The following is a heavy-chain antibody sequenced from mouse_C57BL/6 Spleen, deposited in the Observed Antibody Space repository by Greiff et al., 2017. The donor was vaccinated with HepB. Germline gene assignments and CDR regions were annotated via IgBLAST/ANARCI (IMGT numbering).Heavy chain of an antibody. D-gene: IGHD2-3*01. J-gene: IGHJ1*03. CDR2: ISSGGSYT. Sequence: EVQLVESGGDLVKPGGSLKLSCAASGFTFSSYGMSWVRQTPDKRLEWVATISSGGSYTYYPDSVKGRFTISRDNAKNTLYLQMSSLKSEDTAMYYCARRGWPERYFDVWGTGTTVTVSS. V-gene: IGHV5-6*01. CDR1: GFTFSSYG. CDR3: ARRGWPERYFDV.